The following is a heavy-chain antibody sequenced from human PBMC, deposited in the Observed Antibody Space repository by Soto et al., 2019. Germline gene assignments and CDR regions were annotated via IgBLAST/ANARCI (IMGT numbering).Heavy chain of an antibody. V-gene: IGHV1-69*08. D-gene: IGHD6-13*01. J-gene: IGHJ4*02. CDR2: IIPILGIA. Sequence: QVQLVQSGAEVKKPGSSVKVSCKASGVTFSSYTISWVRQAPGQGLEWMGRIIPILGIANYAQKFQGRVTITADKSTSTAYMELSSLRSEDTAVYYCAREIAAAGSFDYWGQGTLVTVSS. CDR3: AREIAAAGSFDY. CDR1: GVTFSSYT.